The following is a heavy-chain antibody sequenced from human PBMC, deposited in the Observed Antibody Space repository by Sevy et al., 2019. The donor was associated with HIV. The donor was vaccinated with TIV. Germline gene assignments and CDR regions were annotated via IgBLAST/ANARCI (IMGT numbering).Heavy chain of an antibody. V-gene: IGHV3-48*02. D-gene: IGHD3-3*01. J-gene: IGHJ6*02. CDR3: AREQSYYDFWSGYYRGYYYYGMDV. CDR1: GFTFSSYS. Sequence: GGSLRLSCAASGFTFSSYSMNWVRQAPGKGLEWVSYISSSSSTIYYADSVKGRFTISRDNAKNSLYLQMNSLRDEDTAVYYCAREQSYYDFWSGYYRGYYYYGMDVWGQRTTVTVSS. CDR2: ISSSSSTI.